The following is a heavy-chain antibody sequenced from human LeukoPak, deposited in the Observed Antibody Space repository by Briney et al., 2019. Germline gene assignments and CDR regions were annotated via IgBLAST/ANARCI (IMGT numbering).Heavy chain of an antibody. V-gene: IGHV1-8*01. CDR2: MNPNSGNT. CDR3: ARGTIRSSTSCYFY. CDR1: GYTFTSYD. J-gene: IGHJ4*02. D-gene: IGHD2-2*01. Sequence: ASVKVSCKASGYTFTSYDINWVRQATGQGLEWMGRMNPNSGNTGYAQKFQGRVTMTRNTSISTAYMELSSLRSEDTAVYYCARGTIRSSTSCYFYWGQGTLVTVSS.